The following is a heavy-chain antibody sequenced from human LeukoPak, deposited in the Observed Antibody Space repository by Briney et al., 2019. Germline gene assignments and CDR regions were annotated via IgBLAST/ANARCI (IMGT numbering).Heavy chain of an antibody. CDR1: GGSISSGGYS. D-gene: IGHD3-16*01. J-gene: IGHJ5*02. CDR3: ARWGGALRYNWFDP. CDR2: IYRSGST. V-gene: IGHV4-30-2*01. Sequence: SETLSLTCAVSGGSISSGGYSWSWIRQPPGKGLEWIGYIYRSGSTFYNPSLKSRVTISVDRSKNQFSLKLSSVTAAGTAVYYCARWGGALRYNWFDPWGQGTLVTVSS.